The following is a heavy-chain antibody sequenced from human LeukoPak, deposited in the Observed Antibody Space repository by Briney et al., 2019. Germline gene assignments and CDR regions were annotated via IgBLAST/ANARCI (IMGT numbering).Heavy chain of an antibody. CDR3: AKGRKRTTVPTFDY. Sequence: GGSLRLSCAASGFTFSSYAMSRVRQAPGKGLEWVSAISGSGGSTYYADSVKGRFTISRDNSKNTLYLQMNSLRAEDTAVYYCAKGRKRTTVPTFDYWGQGTLVTVSS. CDR1: GFTFSSYA. J-gene: IGHJ4*02. D-gene: IGHD4-17*01. CDR2: ISGSGGST. V-gene: IGHV3-23*01.